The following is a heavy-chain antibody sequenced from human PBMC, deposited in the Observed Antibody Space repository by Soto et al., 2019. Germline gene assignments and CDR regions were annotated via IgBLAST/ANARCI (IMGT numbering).Heavy chain of an antibody. Sequence: SETLSLTCTVSGGSISSYYWSWIRQPPGKGLEWIGYIYYSGSTNYNPSLKSRVTISVDTSKNQFSLKLSSVTAADTAVYYCARGSDGAVLVFDLWAQRTLVTVSS. CDR3: ARGSDGAVLVFDL. V-gene: IGHV4-59*01. CDR2: IYYSGST. D-gene: IGHD2-8*02. CDR1: GGSISSYY. J-gene: IGHJ5*02.